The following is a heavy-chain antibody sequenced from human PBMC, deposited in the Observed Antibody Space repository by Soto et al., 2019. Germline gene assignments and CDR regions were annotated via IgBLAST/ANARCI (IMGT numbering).Heavy chain of an antibody. Sequence: EAQLVESGGGLVQPGGSLRLSCAASGFTFSNYEMHWVRQAPGKGLEYVSGISNNGAHTDYAESVKGRFTISRDNSENTLYLQMGSLRAEDMALYYCARRGYGSRWPNVYMDVWGKGTTVTVFS. CDR1: GFTFSNYE. D-gene: IGHD6-13*01. J-gene: IGHJ6*03. CDR2: ISNNGAHT. CDR3: ARRGYGSRWPNVYMDV. V-gene: IGHV3-64*07.